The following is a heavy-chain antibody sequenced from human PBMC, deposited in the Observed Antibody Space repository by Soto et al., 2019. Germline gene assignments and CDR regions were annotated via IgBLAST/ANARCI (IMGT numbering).Heavy chain of an antibody. CDR3: AHRQEKENPLLWFGDYPGPNFDP. CDR2: IYWNDDK. J-gene: IGHJ5*02. CDR1: GFSLSTSGVG. V-gene: IGHV2-5*01. D-gene: IGHD3-10*01. Sequence: SGPTLVNPTQTLTLTCTFSGFSLSTSGVGVGWIRQPPGKALEWLALIYWNDDKRYSPSLKSRLTITKDTSKNQVVLTMTTMDPVDTATYYCAHRQEKENPLLWFGDYPGPNFDPWGQGTLVTVSS.